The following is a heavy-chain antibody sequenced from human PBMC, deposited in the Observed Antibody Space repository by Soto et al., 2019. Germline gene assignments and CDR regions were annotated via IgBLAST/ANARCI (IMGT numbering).Heavy chain of an antibody. V-gene: IGHV3-30-3*01. J-gene: IGHJ4*02. D-gene: IGHD5-18*01. CDR1: GFTFSSYA. CDR3: ARENVDTAMGAFDY. Sequence: QVQLVESGGGVVQPGRSLRLSFAASGFTFSSYAMHWVRQAPGKGLEWVAFISYDGSNKYYADSVKGRFTISRDNSKNTLFLQMNSLTVEDTAVYYCARENVDTAMGAFDYWGQGTLVTVSS. CDR2: ISYDGSNK.